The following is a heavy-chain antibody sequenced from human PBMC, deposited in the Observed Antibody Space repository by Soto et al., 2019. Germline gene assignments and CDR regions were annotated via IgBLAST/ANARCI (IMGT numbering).Heavy chain of an antibody. Sequence: QVQLQESGPGLVKPSETLSLTCTVSGGSISSYYWSWIRQPPGKGLEWIGYIYYSGSTNYNPSLKSRVTISVDTSKNQFSLKLTSVTAADTAVYYCARGRGRGAGYWGQGTLVTVSS. CDR2: IYYSGST. CDR3: ARGRGRGAGY. V-gene: IGHV4-59*01. J-gene: IGHJ4*02. CDR1: GGSISSYY. D-gene: IGHD3-10*01.